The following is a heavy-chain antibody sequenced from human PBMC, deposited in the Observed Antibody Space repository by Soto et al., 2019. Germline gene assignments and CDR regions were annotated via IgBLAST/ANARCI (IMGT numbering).Heavy chain of an antibody. CDR3: AQRSSWYSHDDY. V-gene: IGHV4-31*03. D-gene: IGHD6-13*01. J-gene: IGHJ4*02. CDR2: IYYSGST. Sequence: SSETLSLTCTVSGGSISSGGYYWSWIRQHPGKGLEWIGYIYYSGSTYYNPSLKSRVTISVDTSKNQFSLKLSSVTAADTAVYYCAQRSSWYSHDDYWGQGTLVTVSS. CDR1: GGSISSGGYY.